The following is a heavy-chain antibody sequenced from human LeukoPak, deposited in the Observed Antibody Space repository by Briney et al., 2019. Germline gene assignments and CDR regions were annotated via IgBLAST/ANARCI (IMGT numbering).Heavy chain of an antibody. CDR3: AKDSPASSGYYKLDY. Sequence: GGSLRLSCAASGFIFSNYGMHWVRQAPGKGLQWVAFIRYDGSNKYYADSVKGRFTISRDSSKNTLYLQMNSLRAEDTAVYYCAKDSPASSGYYKLDYWGHGTLVTVFS. J-gene: IGHJ4*01. CDR2: IRYDGSNK. D-gene: IGHD3-22*01. CDR1: GFIFSNYG. V-gene: IGHV3-30*02.